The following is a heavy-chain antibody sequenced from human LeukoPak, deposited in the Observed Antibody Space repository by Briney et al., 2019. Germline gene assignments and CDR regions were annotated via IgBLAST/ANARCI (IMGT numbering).Heavy chain of an antibody. J-gene: IGHJ4*02. Sequence: SETLSLTCAVSGGSISSGGYSWSWIRQPPGKGLEWIGYIYHSGSTYYNPSPKSRVTISVDRSKNQFSLKLSSVTAADTAVYYCARSSSGGTFFDYWGQGTLVTVSS. D-gene: IGHD2-15*01. V-gene: IGHV4-30-2*01. CDR3: ARSSSGGTFFDY. CDR2: IYHSGST. CDR1: GGSISSGGYS.